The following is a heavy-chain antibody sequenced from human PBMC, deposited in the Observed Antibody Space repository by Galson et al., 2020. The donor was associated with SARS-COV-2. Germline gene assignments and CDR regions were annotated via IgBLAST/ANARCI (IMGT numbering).Heavy chain of an antibody. Sequence: GESLKISCAASGFTFSTFWMSWVRQAPGKGLEWVANIKQDGSDRYYLDSVKGRFTISSDSAKNSLFLQMNNLRAEDTAVYYCARDQDGYNDFWGQGTLVTVSS. CDR3: ARDQDGYNDF. J-gene: IGHJ4*02. CDR1: GFTFSTFW. V-gene: IGHV3-7*01. D-gene: IGHD2-21*01. CDR2: IKQDGSDR.